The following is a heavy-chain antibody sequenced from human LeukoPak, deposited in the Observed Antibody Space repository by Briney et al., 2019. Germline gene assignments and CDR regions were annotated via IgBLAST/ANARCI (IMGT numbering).Heavy chain of an antibody. D-gene: IGHD4-23*01. CDR3: ASLASAEVVTPPDY. V-gene: IGHV3-30*04. J-gene: IGHJ4*02. CDR2: ISYDGSNK. Sequence: GGSLRLSCAACGFTFSSYAMHWVRQAPGKGLEWVAVISYDGSNKYYADSVKGRFTISRDNSKNTLYLQMNSLRAEDTAVYYCASLASAEVVTPPDYWGQGTLVTVSS. CDR1: GFTFSSYA.